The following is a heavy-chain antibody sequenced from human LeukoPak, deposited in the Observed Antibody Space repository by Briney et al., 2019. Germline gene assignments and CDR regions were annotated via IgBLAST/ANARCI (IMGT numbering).Heavy chain of an antibody. CDR2: IIPIFGTA. V-gene: IGHV1-69*05. D-gene: IGHD3-16*01. Sequence: GASVKVSCKASGGTFSSYAISWVRQAPGQGLEWMGGIIPIFGTANYAQKLQGRVTMTTDTSTSTAYMELRSLRSDDTAVYYCARDRGGGPPADLRDYWGQGTLVTVSS. J-gene: IGHJ4*02. CDR3: ARDRGGGPPADLRDY. CDR1: GGTFSSYA.